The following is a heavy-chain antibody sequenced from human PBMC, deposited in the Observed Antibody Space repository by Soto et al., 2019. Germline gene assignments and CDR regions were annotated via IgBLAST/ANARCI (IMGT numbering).Heavy chain of an antibody. V-gene: IGHV1-18*01. J-gene: IGHJ6*02. D-gene: IGHD2-15*01. CDR1: GYTFTRYG. CDR3: ARVGQDCSGGSCYYYGMDV. CDR2: ISAYNGNT. Sequence: ASVKGSCKASGYTFTRYGVSWVRNENGQGLEWMGWISAYNGNTNYAQKLQGRVTMTTDTSTSTAYMELRSLRSDDTAVYYCARVGQDCSGGSCYYYGMDVWGQGTTVTAP.